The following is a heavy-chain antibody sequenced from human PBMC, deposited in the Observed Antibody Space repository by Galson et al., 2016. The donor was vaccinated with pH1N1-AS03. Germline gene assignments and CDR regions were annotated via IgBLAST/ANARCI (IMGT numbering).Heavy chain of an antibody. V-gene: IGHV3-23*01. J-gene: IGHJ4*02. Sequence: SLRLSCAASGFTFYSYAMTWVRQAPGEGLEWVSAISGGVGHTYYADSVKGRFTISRDNSKDTLYLQISSLEVEDTALYYGARLPVRGVYGTHFDSWGQGTLVSVSS. CDR3: ARLPVRGVYGTHFDS. CDR2: ISGGVGHT. CDR1: GFTFYSYA. D-gene: IGHD3-10*01.